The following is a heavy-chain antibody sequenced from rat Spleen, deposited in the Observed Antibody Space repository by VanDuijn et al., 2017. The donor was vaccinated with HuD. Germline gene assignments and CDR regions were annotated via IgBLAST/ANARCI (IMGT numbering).Heavy chain of an antibody. CDR2: ISTGGNT. J-gene: IGHJ2*01. D-gene: IGHD1-12*03. CDR1: GFSLTSNG. CDR3: ASQHYYDGYHRDF. Sequence: QVQLKESGPGLVQPSQTLSLTCTVSGFSLTSNGVSWVRQPPGKGLEWIAAISTGGNTDYNSAIKSRLSISRDTSKSQVFLKMNNLQTEDTAMYFCASQHYYDGYHRDFWGQGVMVTVSS. V-gene: IGHV2S12*01.